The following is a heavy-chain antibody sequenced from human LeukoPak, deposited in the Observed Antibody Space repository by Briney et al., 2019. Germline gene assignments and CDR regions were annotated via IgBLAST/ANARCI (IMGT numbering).Heavy chain of an antibody. Sequence: SVKVSCKAFGGTFSSYTISWVRQAPGQGLEWMGRIIPILGIANYAQKFQGRVTITADKSTSTAYMELSSLRSEDTAVYYCAREYCSSTSCYRDNWFDPWGQGTLVTVSS. CDR3: AREYCSSTSCYRDNWFDP. CDR1: GGTFSSYT. J-gene: IGHJ5*02. V-gene: IGHV1-69*04. D-gene: IGHD2-2*01. CDR2: IIPILGIA.